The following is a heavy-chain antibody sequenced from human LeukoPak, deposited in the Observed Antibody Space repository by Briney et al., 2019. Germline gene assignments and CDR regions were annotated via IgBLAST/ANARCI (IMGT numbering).Heavy chain of an antibody. J-gene: IGHJ4*02. V-gene: IGHV5-51*01. CDR2: IYPGDSDT. CDR1: GYSFTSYW. CDR3: ARHEALYSYGSSFDY. Sequence: GESLKISCKGSGYSFTSYWIGWVRQMPGKGLEWMGIIYPGDSDTRYSPSFQGQVTISADKSISTAYLQWSSLKASDTAMYYCARHEALYSYGSSFDYWGQGTLVTVSS. D-gene: IGHD5-18*01.